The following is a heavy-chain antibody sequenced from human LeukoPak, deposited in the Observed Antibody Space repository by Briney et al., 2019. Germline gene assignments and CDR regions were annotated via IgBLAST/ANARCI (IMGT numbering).Heavy chain of an antibody. D-gene: IGHD1-26*01. CDR3: TFNGTVGSWEVYDY. Sequence: GGALRLSCASSGFSFTNARMTWVRHAQGKGLEWDGRTKRKCNGGTTDYATPVKRRFTISRDDSKDMVYLQMNSLKTEDTAVYYCTFNGTVGSWEVYDYWG. J-gene: IGHJ4*01. CDR2: TKRKCNGGTT. CDR1: GFSFTNAR. V-gene: IGHV3-15*01.